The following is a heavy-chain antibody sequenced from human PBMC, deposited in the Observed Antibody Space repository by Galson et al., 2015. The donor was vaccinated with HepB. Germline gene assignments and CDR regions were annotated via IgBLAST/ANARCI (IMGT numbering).Heavy chain of an antibody. CDR2: IYSGGST. V-gene: IGHV3-53*01. CDR3: ARVFGYSSGWYWFDP. J-gene: IGHJ5*02. CDR1: GFTVSSNY. D-gene: IGHD6-19*01. Sequence: SLRLSCAASGFTVSSNYMSWVRQAPGKGLEWVSVIYSGGSTYYADSVKGRFTISRDNSKNTLYLQMNSLRAEDTAVYYCARVFGYSSGWYWFDPWGQGTLVTVSS.